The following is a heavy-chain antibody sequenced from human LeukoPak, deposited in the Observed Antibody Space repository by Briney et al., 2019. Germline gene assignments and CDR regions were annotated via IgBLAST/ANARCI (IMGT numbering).Heavy chain of an antibody. J-gene: IGHJ4*02. CDR3: ARGTVDRRVLDY. V-gene: IGHV5-51*01. D-gene: IGHD4-11*01. CDR2: MYPGDSDT. Sequence: GESLKISCRGSGYNFTDYWIGWVRQMPGKGLEWMGVMYPGDSDTRYNPSFQGQVTISADRSINTAYLQWSSLEASDTAMYYCARGTVDRRVLDYWGQGTLLTVSS. CDR1: GYNFTDYW.